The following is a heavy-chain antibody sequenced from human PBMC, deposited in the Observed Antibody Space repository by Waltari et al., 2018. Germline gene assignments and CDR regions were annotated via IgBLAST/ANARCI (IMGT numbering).Heavy chain of an antibody. CDR3: TRGGRDSSWYWRD. V-gene: IGHV3-7*01. J-gene: IGHJ4*02. CDR2: RKEEGSEK. Sequence: EVQLVESGGGLAQPGGSLRLSCAASGLSFSNNWMTLVRQASGKVPEWVANRKEEGSEKYYMDSVKGRFTISRDNAKNSLYLQMNNLRVEDTAVYYCTRGGRDSSWYWRDWGQGTLVTVSS. CDR1: GLSFSNNW. D-gene: IGHD6-13*01.